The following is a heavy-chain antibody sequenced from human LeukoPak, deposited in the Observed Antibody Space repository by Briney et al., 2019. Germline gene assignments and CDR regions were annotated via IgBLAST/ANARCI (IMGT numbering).Heavy chain of an antibody. CDR1: GGSFSGYY. Sequence: PSETLSLTCAVYGGSFSGYYWSWIRQPPGKGLEWIGEINHSGSTNYNPSLKSRVTISVDTSKNQFSLKLSSVTAADTAVYYCARLPRIAAAGSPYYYYGMDVWGQGTTVTVSS. J-gene: IGHJ6*02. V-gene: IGHV4-34*01. CDR2: INHSGST. D-gene: IGHD6-13*01. CDR3: ARLPRIAAAGSPYYYYGMDV.